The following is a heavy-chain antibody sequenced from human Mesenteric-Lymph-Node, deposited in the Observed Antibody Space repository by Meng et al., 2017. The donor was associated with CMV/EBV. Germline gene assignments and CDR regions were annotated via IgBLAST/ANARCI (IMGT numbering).Heavy chain of an antibody. J-gene: IGHJ4*02. Sequence: QAQPMQSWAEVKKPGSSVKVPCKASGGTFSSYTISWVRQAPGQGLEWMGRIIPILGIANYAQKCQGRVTITADKSTSTAYMELSSLRSEDTAVYYCAGSIATAGSRRLVRGGQGTLVTVSS. CDR2: IIPILGIA. D-gene: IGHD6-13*01. CDR3: AGSIATAGSRRLVR. V-gene: IGHV1-69*02. CDR1: GGTFSSYT.